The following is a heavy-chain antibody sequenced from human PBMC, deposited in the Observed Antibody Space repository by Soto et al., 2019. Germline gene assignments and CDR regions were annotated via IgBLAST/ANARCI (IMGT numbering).Heavy chain of an antibody. Sequence: ASVKVSCKASGYTFTSYYMHWVRQAPGQGLEWMGIINPSGGSTSYAQKFQGRVTMTRDTSTSTVYMELSSLRSEDTAVYYCARITLIAAAGGSDAFDIWGQGTMVT. CDR2: INPSGGST. V-gene: IGHV1-46*03. J-gene: IGHJ3*02. CDR3: ARITLIAAAGGSDAFDI. CDR1: GYTFTSYY. D-gene: IGHD6-13*01.